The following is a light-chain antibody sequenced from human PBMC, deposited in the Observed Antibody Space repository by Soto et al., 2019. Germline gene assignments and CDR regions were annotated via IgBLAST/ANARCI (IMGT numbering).Light chain of an antibody. CDR3: QQCNGYSVA. J-gene: IGKJ2*01. V-gene: IGKV1-5*03. CDR2: KAS. CDR1: QSIGTC. Sequence: DVQMTQSPSTLSASVGDRVTITCRASQSIGTCLAWYQQKPGKTPKLLIYKASSLESGVPSRFSGSGSGTDFTLTITSLQPDDFATSSGQQCNGYSVALGQGTKIEIK.